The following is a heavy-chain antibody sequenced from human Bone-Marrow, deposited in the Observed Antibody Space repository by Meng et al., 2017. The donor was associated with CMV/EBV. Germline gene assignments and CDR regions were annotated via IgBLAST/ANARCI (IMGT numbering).Heavy chain of an antibody. CDR1: GFTVSSNY. D-gene: IGHD1-26*01. CDR2: IYSGGST. Sequence: GESLKISCAASGFTVSSNYMSWVRQAPGKGLEWVSVIYSGGSTYYADSVKGRFTISRDNSKNTMYLQKNSLRAEDTAVYYCARVVGRFDDWGQGTLVTVSS. J-gene: IGHJ4*02. CDR3: ARVVGRFDD. V-gene: IGHV3-53*01.